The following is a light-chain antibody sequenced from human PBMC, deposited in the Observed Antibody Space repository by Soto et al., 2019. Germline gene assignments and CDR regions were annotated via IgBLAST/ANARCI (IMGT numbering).Light chain of an antibody. CDR1: QTVSSTY. CDR2: GAS. J-gene: IGKJ1*01. CDR3: QQYDSPWT. Sequence: EIVLTQSPGTLSLSPGERATLSCRASQTVSSTYLAWYQQKPGQAPRLLIYGASNRATGIPDRFSGSGSGTDFTLTISRLEPEDFAVYYCQQYDSPWTFGQGTKVET. V-gene: IGKV3-20*01.